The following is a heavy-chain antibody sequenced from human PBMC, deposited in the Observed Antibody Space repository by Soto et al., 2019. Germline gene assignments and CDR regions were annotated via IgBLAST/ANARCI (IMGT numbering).Heavy chain of an antibody. CDR3: AMIPVDTHTIYWFDP. V-gene: IGHV4-61*01. CDR2: IYYSGST. Sequence: SETLSLTCTVSGDSVTSGNYYLSWIRQPPGKGLEWIGHIYYSGSTNYSPSLKSRVTISLDTSNNQFSLKVTSVTAADTAVYYCAMIPVDTHTIYWFDPWGQGTLITVSS. CDR1: GDSVTSGNYY. J-gene: IGHJ5*01. D-gene: IGHD3-3*01.